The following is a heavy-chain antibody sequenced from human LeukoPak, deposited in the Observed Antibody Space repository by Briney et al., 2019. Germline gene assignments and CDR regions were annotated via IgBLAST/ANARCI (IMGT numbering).Heavy chain of an antibody. J-gene: IGHJ4*02. CDR2: INDGEST. CDR3: ARDRGYNGYDHFDF. D-gene: IGHD5-12*01. Sequence: SETLSLTCAVYGGSFNGYYWSWIRQPPGKGLEWIGEINDGESTNYNPSLKSRVTISVDTSKKQFSLKLSSVTAADTAVYYCARDRGYNGYDHFDFWGQGTLVTVSS. V-gene: IGHV4-34*01. CDR1: GGSFNGYY.